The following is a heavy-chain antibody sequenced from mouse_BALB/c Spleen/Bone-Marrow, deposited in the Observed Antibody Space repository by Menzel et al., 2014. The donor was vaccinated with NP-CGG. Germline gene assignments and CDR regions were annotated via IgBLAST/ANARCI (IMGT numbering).Heavy chain of an antibody. CDR2: INPNNGDT. Sequence: EVKLVESGPELVKPGASVKIPCKASGYTFTDYNMDWVQQRHGKSLEWIGDINPNNGDTIYNQKFKGKATLTVDKSSSTAYMEHRRLTPEDTAVYYWIRGGYYGEWFAYWGQGTLVTVST. J-gene: IGHJ3*01. CDR3: IRGGYYGEWFAY. D-gene: IGHD2-3*01. CDR1: GYTFTDYN. V-gene: IGHV1-18*01.